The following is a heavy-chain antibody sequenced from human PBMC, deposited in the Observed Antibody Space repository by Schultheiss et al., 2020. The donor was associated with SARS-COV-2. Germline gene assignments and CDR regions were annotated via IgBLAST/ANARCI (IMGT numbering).Heavy chain of an antibody. D-gene: IGHD3-9*01. Sequence: GESLKISCKGSGYSFTSYWIGWVRQMPGKGLEWMGFIYPGDADTRYSPSFQGQVTISADKSISTAYLQWSRLKASDTAMYYCATTNPGYGSLTGPRGYFYYYGTDAWGQGTTVTVSS. CDR3: ATTNPGYGSLTGPRGYFYYYGTDA. J-gene: IGHJ6*02. V-gene: IGHV5-51*01. CDR2: IYPGDADT. CDR1: GYSFTSYW.